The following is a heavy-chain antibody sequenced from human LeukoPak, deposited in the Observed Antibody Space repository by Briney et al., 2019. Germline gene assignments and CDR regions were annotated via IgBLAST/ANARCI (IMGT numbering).Heavy chain of an antibody. J-gene: IGHJ3*02. V-gene: IGHV1-69*05. CDR2: IIPIFGTA. CDR3: ARDPDPYCSGGSCYAGEDAFDI. CDR1: GGTFSSYA. D-gene: IGHD2-15*01. Sequence: GSSVKVSCKASGGTFSSYAISWARQAPGQGLEWMGGIIPIFGTANYAQKFQGRVTITTDESTSTAYMELSSLRSEDTAVYYCARDPDPYCSGGSCYAGEDAFDIWGQGTMVTVSS.